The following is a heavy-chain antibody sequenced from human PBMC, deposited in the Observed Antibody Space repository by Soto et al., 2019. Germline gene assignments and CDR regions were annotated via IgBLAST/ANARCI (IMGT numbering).Heavy chain of an antibody. D-gene: IGHD3-3*01. Sequence: SETLSLTCAVSGGSINTFDFSWSWIRQPPGRGLEWIGSIYQSGRTYYIPSLKSRVTMSLEKSKNQFSLKINSVVAADTAIYYCAREMTIFGVAPGGGVDVWGQRTTVTVSS. CDR1: GGSINTFDFS. CDR3: AREMTIFGVAPGGGVDV. V-gene: IGHV4-30-2*01. CDR2: IYQSGRT. J-gene: IGHJ6*02.